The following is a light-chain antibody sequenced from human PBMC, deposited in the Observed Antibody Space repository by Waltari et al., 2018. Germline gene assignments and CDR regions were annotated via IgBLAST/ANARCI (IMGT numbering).Light chain of an antibody. V-gene: IGLV8-61*01. Sequence: QTVVTQDPSLSVSPGGRVRHNRSFSYGPHSSTSYSTWDRHTQGQAPRTLVYKGNRRFLGVPDRFSGSVLGNKAALTITGAQADDESDYFCSMYMGSGIWVFGGGTQLTVL. CDR1: YGPHSSTSY. CDR3: SMYMGSGIWV. CDR2: KGN. J-gene: IGLJ3*02.